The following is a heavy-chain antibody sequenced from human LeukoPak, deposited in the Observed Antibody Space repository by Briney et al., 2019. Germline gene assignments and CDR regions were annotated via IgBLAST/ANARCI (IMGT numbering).Heavy chain of an antibody. CDR1: GCSISSYY. Sequence: SETLSLTCTVSGCSISSYYWSWIRQPPGKGLEGIGYIYYSRSTNYNPSPKSRVTISIEKSKKQFSLRLSSVTAADTAVYYCARALSGSYAPWGQGTLVTVSS. J-gene: IGHJ5*02. V-gene: IGHV4-59*01. D-gene: IGHD1-26*01. CDR3: ARALSGSYAP. CDR2: IYYSRST.